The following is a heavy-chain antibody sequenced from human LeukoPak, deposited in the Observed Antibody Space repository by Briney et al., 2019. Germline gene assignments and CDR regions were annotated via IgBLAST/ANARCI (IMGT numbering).Heavy chain of an antibody. CDR1: GGSISSGGYY. CDR2: IYHSGST. Sequence: SETLSLTCTVSGGSISSGGYYWSWIRQPPGKGLEWIGYIYHSGSTYYNPSLKSRVTISVDTSKNQFSLKLSSVTAADTAVYYCAKAVADYGMDVWGQGTTVTVSS. J-gene: IGHJ6*02. D-gene: IGHD6-19*01. V-gene: IGHV4-30-2*01. CDR3: AKAVADYGMDV.